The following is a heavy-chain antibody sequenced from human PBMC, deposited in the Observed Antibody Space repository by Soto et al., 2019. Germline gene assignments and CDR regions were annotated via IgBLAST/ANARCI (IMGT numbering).Heavy chain of an antibody. CDR2: ISDGRST. J-gene: IGHJ6*02. D-gene: IGHD2-2*01. V-gene: IGHV4-59*01. CDR3: AGYCSSSTCPEDHYFALDV. Sequence: PSETLSLTCNVSGGSIYNYYWNWIRQPPGKGLEWIGYISDGRSTNYNPSLNSRVTISVDTSKKQVSMKLTSVSAPDTARYFCAGYCSSSTCPEDHYFALDVWGQGTTVTVSS. CDR1: GGSIYNYY.